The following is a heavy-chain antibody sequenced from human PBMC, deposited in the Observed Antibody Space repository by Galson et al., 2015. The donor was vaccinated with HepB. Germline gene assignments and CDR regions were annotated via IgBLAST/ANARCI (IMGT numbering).Heavy chain of an antibody. V-gene: IGHV3-74*01. J-gene: IGHJ3*02. CDR1: GFTFSSYW. CDR2: INSDGSST. D-gene: IGHD3-22*01. Sequence: SLRLSCAASGFTFSSYWMHWVRQAPGKGLVWVSRINSDGSSTSYADSVKGLFTISRDNAKNTLYLQMNSLRAEDTAVYYCARPLNYYDSSGYYYAFDIWGQGTMVTVSS. CDR3: ARPLNYYDSSGYYYAFDI.